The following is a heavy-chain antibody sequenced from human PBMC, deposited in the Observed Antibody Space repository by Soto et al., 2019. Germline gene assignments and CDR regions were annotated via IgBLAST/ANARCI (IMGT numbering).Heavy chain of an antibody. D-gene: IGHD3-10*01. J-gene: IGHJ4*02. Sequence: PSETLSLTCTVSGGSISSYYWSWIRQPPGKGLEWIGYIYYSGSTNYNPSLKSRVTISVDTSKNQFSLKLSSVTAADTAVYYCARAGPGGFYSDYWGQGTLVTVSS. CDR3: ARAGPGGFYSDY. V-gene: IGHV4-59*01. CDR2: IYYSGST. CDR1: GGSISSYY.